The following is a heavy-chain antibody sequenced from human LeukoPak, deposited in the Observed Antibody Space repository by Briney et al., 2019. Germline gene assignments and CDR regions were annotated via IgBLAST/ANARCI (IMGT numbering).Heavy chain of an antibody. V-gene: IGHV4-39*01. J-gene: IGHJ4*02. D-gene: IGHD3-22*01. CDR3: ARVAGITMIVWGYYFDY. CDR1: GGSISSSSYY. Sequence: SETLSLTCTVSGGSISSSSYYWGWIRQPPGQGLEWIGSIYHSGSTYYNPSLKSRVTISVDTSKNQFSLKLSSVTAADTAVYYCARVAGITMIVWGYYFDYWGQGTLVTVSS. CDR2: IYHSGST.